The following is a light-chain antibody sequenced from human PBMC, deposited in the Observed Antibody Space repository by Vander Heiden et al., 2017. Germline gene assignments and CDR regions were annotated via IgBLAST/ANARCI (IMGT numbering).Light chain of an antibody. CDR2: KDS. V-gene: IGLV3-25*03. J-gene: IGLJ2*01. CDR1: ALPKQY. Sequence: SYELTQPPSVSVSPGQTARTTCSGDALPKQYAYWYQQKPGQAPVLVIYKDSERPSGIPERFSGSSSGTTVTLTISGVQAEDEADYYCQSADSSGTFQGVFGGGTKLTAL. CDR3: QSADSSGTFQGV.